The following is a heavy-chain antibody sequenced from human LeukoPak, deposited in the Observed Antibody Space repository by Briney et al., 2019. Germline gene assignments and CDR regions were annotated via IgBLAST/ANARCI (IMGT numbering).Heavy chain of an antibody. V-gene: IGHV4-34*01. Sequence: SETQSLTCAVYGGSFSGYYWSWIRQPPGKGLEWIGEINHSGSTNYNPSLKSRVTISVDTSKNQFSLKLSSVTAADTAVYYCARHRYYYYYMDVWGKGTTVTVSS. CDR1: GGSFSGYY. CDR3: ARHRYYYYYMDV. J-gene: IGHJ6*03. CDR2: INHSGST.